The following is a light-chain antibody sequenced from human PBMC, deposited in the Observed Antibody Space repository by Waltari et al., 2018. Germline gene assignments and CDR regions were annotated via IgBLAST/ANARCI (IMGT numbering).Light chain of an antibody. Sequence: QLVLTQSPSASASLGASVKLTCTLSSGHSSNVIAWLQQRPETGPRYLMKVNSDGSHPKGDEIPDLFSGSSSGAERYLTISNLQSEDEAYYFCQTGGHGAWVFGGGTTLTVL. CDR1: SGHSSNV. J-gene: IGLJ3*02. V-gene: IGLV4-69*01. CDR3: QTGGHGAWV. CDR2: VNSDGSH.